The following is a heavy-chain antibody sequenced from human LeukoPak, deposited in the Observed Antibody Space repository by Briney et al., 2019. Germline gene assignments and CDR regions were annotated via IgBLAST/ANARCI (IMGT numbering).Heavy chain of an antibody. D-gene: IGHD5-18*01. Sequence: GSLRLSCAASGFTFSRYSMNWVRQASGKGLEWVSFISSGSSYTYYADSMKGRFTISRDNAKNSLSLQMNSLRAEDTAVYYCVSLAGGYSYGGFDYWGQGTLVTVSS. CDR3: VSLAGGYSYGGFDY. J-gene: IGHJ4*02. CDR2: ISSGSSYT. CDR1: GFTFSRYS. V-gene: IGHV3-21*01.